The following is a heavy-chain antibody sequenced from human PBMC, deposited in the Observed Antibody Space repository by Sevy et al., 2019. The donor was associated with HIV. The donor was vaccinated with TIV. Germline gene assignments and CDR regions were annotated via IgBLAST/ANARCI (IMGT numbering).Heavy chain of an antibody. D-gene: IGHD3-10*01. V-gene: IGHV3-23*01. CDR2: MSGSGGDT. J-gene: IGHJ4*02. CDR1: GFTFRTYA. CDR3: AKDRVSGTYYTGDFDY. Sequence: GGSLRLSCAASGFTFRTYAMTWVRQAPGKGLEWVSVMSGSGGDTYYADSVKGRFTISRDNSNNTLYLQMNSLRAEDTAFYYCAKDRVSGTYYTGDFDYWGQGTLVTVSS.